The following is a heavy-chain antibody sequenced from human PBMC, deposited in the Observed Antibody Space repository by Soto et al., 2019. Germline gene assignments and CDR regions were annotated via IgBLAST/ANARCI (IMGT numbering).Heavy chain of an antibody. CDR2: IYSGGTL. CDR3: ARGNLEGLDF. D-gene: IGHD1-1*01. J-gene: IGHJ4*02. V-gene: IGHV3-53*01. Sequence: GGSLRLSCAASGFTVNSNYMSWVRQAPGKGLEWVSVIYSGGTLFYAESVKDRFTISRDDSKNTVYLQINSLRAEDTAVYYCARGNLEGLDFWGQGTLVTVSS. CDR1: GFTVNSNY.